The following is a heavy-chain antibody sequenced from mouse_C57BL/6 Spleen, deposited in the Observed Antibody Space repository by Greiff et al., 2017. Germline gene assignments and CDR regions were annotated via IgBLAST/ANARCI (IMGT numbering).Heavy chain of an antibody. CDR2: FYPGSGSI. CDR3: ARHERGFYGSSHGYFDV. J-gene: IGHJ1*03. V-gene: IGHV1-62-2*01. CDR1: GYTFTEYT. D-gene: IGHD1-1*01. Sequence: VKVVESGAELVKPGASVKLSCKASGYTFTEYTIHWVKQRSGQGLEWIGWFYPGSGSIKYNEKFKDKATLTADKSSSTVYMELSRLTSEDSAVYFCARHERGFYGSSHGYFDVWGTGTTVTVSS.